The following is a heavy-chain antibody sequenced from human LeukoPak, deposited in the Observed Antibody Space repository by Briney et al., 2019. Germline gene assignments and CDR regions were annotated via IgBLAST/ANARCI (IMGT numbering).Heavy chain of an antibody. CDR1: GYTFTSYD. CDR3: ARLPKYSRPLDY. CDR2: LNPNSGNT. V-gene: IGHV1-8*01. J-gene: IGHJ4*02. D-gene: IGHD6-6*01. Sequence: ASVKVSCNASGYTFTSYDINWVPQATRQGLEWRGWLNPNSGNTAYAHKFKGRITMSRDTSISPAYMGPSSLRSEDTAVYYCARLPKYSRPLDYWGQGTLVTVSS.